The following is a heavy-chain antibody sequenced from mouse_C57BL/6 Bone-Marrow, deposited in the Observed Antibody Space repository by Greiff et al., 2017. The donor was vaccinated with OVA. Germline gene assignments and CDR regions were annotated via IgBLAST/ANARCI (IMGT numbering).Heavy chain of an antibody. Sequence: VQLKESGGDLVKPGGSLKLSCAASGFTFSSYGMSWVRQTPDKRLEWVATISSGGSYTYYPDSVKGRFTISRENAKNTLYLQMSSLKSEDTAMYYCARQGLVYYFDYWGQGTTLTVSS. D-gene: IGHD1-1*02. CDR2: ISSGGSYT. V-gene: IGHV5-6*01. CDR3: ARQGLVYYFDY. CDR1: GFTFSSYG. J-gene: IGHJ2*01.